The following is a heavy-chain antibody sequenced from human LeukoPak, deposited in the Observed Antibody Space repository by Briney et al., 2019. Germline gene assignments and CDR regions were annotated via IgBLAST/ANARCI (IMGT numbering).Heavy chain of an antibody. CDR2: IYPGDSDT. D-gene: IGHD1-26*01. J-gene: IGHJ6*02. V-gene: IGHV5-51*01. Sequence: ESLNISCKGSGYSFTSYWIGWVRQMPGKGLEWMGIIYPGDSDTRYSPSFRGQVTISADKSISTAYLQWSSLKASDTAMYYCARLISGSYRVEYYYYYYGMDVWGQGTTDTVSS. CDR1: GYSFTSYW. CDR3: ARLISGSYRVEYYYYYYGMDV.